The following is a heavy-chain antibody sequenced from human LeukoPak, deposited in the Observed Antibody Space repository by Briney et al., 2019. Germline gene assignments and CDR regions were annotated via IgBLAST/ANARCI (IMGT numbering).Heavy chain of an antibody. D-gene: IGHD4-17*01. V-gene: IGHV4-34*01. CDR3: ASSGPTVTTYGLDYYYYYGMDV. CDR1: GGPFSGYY. J-gene: IGHJ6*02. Sequence: ETLSLTCAVYGGPFSGYYWSWIRQPPGKGLEWIGEINHSGSTNYNPSLKSRVTISVDTSKNQFSLKLSSVTAADTAVYYCASSGPTVTTYGLDYYYYYGMDVWGQGTTVTVSS. CDR2: INHSGST.